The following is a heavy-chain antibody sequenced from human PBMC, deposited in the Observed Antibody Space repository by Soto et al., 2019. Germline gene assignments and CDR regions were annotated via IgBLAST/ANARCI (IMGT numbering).Heavy chain of an antibody. J-gene: IGHJ4*02. Sequence: QTLSLTCVISGDSVSSNSATWNWIRQSPSRGLEWLGRTYYRSKWYIDYAVSVKSRITINADTSKNQFSLQLNSVTPEDTAVYFCASDIPPTSGWYSFDYWGQGTLVTVSS. CDR3: ASDIPPTSGWYSFDY. CDR2: TYYRSKWYI. D-gene: IGHD6-19*01. V-gene: IGHV6-1*01. CDR1: GDSVSSNSAT.